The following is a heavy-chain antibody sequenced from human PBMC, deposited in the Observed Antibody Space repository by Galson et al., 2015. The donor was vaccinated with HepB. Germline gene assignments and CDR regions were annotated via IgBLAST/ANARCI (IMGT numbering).Heavy chain of an antibody. D-gene: IGHD3-10*01. Sequence: SLRLSCAASGFTFSSYGMHWVRQAPGKGLEWVAAIWYDGSNKYYADSVKGRFTISRDNSKNTLYLQMNSLRAEDTAVYYCLVRGATSDFEYWGQGTLVTVSS. CDR2: IWYDGSNK. CDR1: GFTFSSYG. CDR3: LVRGATSDFEY. J-gene: IGHJ4*02. V-gene: IGHV3-33*08.